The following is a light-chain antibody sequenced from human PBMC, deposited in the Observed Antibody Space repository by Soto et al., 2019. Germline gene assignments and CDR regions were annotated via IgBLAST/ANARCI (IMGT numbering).Light chain of an antibody. J-gene: IGKJ3*01. CDR1: QSVSSY. CDR2: DAS. Sequence: EIVLTQSPATLSLSPGERATLSCRASQSVSSYLAWYQQKPGQAPRLLIYDASNKATGIPARFSGSRSGTDFTLTISSLAPEDFAVYYCQQRSNWPPFTFGPGTKVDIK. CDR3: QQRSNWPPFT. V-gene: IGKV3-11*01.